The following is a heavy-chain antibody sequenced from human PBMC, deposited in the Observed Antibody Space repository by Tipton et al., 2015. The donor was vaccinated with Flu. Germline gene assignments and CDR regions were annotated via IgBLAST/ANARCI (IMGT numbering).Heavy chain of an antibody. CDR1: GASISSGRYY. CDR2: IYTSGST. V-gene: IGHV4-61*02. J-gene: IGHJ3*02. Sequence: TLSLTCSVSGASISSGRYYWTWVRQPAGQGLEWVGRIYTSGSTNYNASLRSRAAISMDTSKNLFSLKLRSVTAADTAVYLCAGATWSSNAFDIWGQGTMVIVS. D-gene: IGHD2-15*01. CDR3: AGATWSSNAFDI.